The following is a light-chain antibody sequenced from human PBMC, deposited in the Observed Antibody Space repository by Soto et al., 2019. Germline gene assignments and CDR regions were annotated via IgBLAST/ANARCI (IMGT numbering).Light chain of an antibody. CDR2: AAS. V-gene: IGKV1-39*01. CDR1: QSISSS. Sequence: DIQMTQSPSSLSASVGDRVTITCRASQSISSSLNWYQQKPGKAPKLLIYAASSLQSGVPSRFSGSGSGTDFTLTIRSLQPEDFATYYCQQSYSTPWTFGQGTKVEIK. CDR3: QQSYSTPWT. J-gene: IGKJ1*01.